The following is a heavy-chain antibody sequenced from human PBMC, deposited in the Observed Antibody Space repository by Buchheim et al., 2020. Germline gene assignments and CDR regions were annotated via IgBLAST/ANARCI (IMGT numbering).Heavy chain of an antibody. CDR3: ARNAADNFIVGVIDF. CDR2: IAFGGNT. Sequence: QVQLQESGPGLVKPSETLSLSCTVSGGSISSGNYYWGWIRQSPGKGLEWIGRIAFGGNTYYNPSLKSRIRISLDTSKNQFSLRVTSVTAADTAVYYCARNAADNFIVGVIDFWGQGTL. CDR1: GGSISSGNYY. D-gene: IGHD1-26*01. V-gene: IGHV4-39*07. J-gene: IGHJ4*02.